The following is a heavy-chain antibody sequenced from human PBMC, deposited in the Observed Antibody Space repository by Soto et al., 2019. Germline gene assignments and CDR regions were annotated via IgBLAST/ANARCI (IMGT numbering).Heavy chain of an antibody. CDR1: GFTVTTNY. CDR2: IYRSCAT. CDR3: ARDSGMIRGSYGVDV. J-gene: IGHJ6*02. Sequence: GGSLRLSCAPSGFTVTTNYMTWVRQAPGKWLEWVSVIYRSCATYYPDSVRGRFTASRDYSHNTLYLQMDSLRVEDTAVYYCARDSGMIRGSYGVDVWGPGTTVTVSS. V-gene: IGHV3-53*01. D-gene: IGHD3-10*01.